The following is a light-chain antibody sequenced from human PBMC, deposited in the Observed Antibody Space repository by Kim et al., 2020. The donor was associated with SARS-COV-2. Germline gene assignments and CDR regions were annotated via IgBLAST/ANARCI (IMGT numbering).Light chain of an antibody. Sequence: APGETARITCGGNKIGTKSMHWYQQKPGQAPVLLIHYDSDRPSGMPGRISGSNSGNTATLTITRVEAGDEGDYYCQVWDTFTDHRECGGGTQLTVL. CDR2: YDS. V-gene: IGLV3-21*04. CDR3: QVWDTFTDHRE. CDR1: KIGTKS. J-gene: IGLJ3*02.